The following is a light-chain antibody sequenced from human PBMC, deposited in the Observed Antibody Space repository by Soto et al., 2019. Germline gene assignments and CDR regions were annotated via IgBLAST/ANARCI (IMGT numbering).Light chain of an antibody. CDR1: QSLSGN. CDR2: RAS. V-gene: IGKV3-15*01. Sequence: EIVMTQSPATLAVSPGETVTLSCRASQSLSGNLAWYQQKPGQAPRLLIFRASTRATGIPARFSGSGSGTEFTLTINSLQSEDFAVYYCKQYQNLWKFGQGTKVDIK. J-gene: IGKJ1*01. CDR3: KQYQNLWK.